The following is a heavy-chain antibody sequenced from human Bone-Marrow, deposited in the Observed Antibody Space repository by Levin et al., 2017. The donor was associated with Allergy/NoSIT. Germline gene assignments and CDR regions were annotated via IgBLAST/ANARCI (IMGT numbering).Heavy chain of an antibody. J-gene: IGHJ6*02. CDR3: ARDVSLNSSSAGPDYYYYGMDV. Sequence: GESLKISCAASGFTFSSYSMNWVRQAPGKGLEWVSSISSSSSYIYYADSVKGRFTISRDNAKNSLYLQMNSLRAEDTAVYYCARDVSLNSSSAGPDYYYYGMDVWGQGTTVTVSS. CDR2: ISSSSSYI. D-gene: IGHD6-6*01. V-gene: IGHV3-21*01. CDR1: GFTFSSYS.